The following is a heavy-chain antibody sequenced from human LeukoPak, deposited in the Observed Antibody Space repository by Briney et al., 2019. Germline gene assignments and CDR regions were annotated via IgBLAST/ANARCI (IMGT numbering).Heavy chain of an antibody. Sequence: SVKVSCKASGGTLSSYAISWVRQAPGQGLEWMGGTIPILGTANYAQKFQGRVTITADKSTSTAYMELSSLRSEDTAVYYCATKRGYCSSTSCYGDYYYYGMDVWGKGTTVTVSS. J-gene: IGHJ6*04. CDR1: GGTLSSYA. CDR3: ATKRGYCSSTSCYGDYYYYGMDV. D-gene: IGHD2-2*01. V-gene: IGHV1-69*06. CDR2: TIPILGTA.